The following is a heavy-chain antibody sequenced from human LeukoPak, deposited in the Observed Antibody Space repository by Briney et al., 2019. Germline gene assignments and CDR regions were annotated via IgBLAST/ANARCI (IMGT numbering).Heavy chain of an antibody. Sequence: GGSLRLSCAASGFTFSSYSMNWVRQAPGKGLEWVSGINWNGGSTGYADSVKGRFTISRDNAKNSLYLQMNSLRAEDTALYYCARGGWFGELLFDYWGQGTLVTVSS. CDR2: INWNGGST. J-gene: IGHJ4*02. CDR1: GFTFSSYS. D-gene: IGHD3-10*01. V-gene: IGHV3-20*04. CDR3: ARGGWFGELLFDY.